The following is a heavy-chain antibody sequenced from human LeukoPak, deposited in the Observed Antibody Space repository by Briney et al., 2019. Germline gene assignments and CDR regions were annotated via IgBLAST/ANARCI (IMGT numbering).Heavy chain of an antibody. J-gene: IGHJ4*02. Sequence: PGGSLRLSCAASGFTVSTNYMSWVRQAPGKGLEWVSLIYADGTTYYADSVKGRFTISRDKSKNTLYLQMNSLRAEDTAVYYCAKGNQWLLRGGAHFDFWGQGTLVTVSS. CDR1: GFTVSTNY. CDR3: AKGNQWLLRGGAHFDF. CDR2: IYADGTT. D-gene: IGHD6-19*01. V-gene: IGHV3-66*01.